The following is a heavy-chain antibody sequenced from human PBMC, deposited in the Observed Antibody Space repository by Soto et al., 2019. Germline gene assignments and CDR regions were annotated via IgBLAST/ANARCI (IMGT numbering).Heavy chain of an antibody. Sequence: QVQLVQSGAEVKKPGSSVKVSCKASGGTFSSYAISWVRQAPGQGLEWMGGIIPIFGTANYEQKFQGRVTIPADESTSTAYMERSSVRSEDTAVYYCARGGMTTKPGGYYYYGMDVWGQGTTVTVSS. CDR2: IIPIFGTA. CDR3: ARGGMTTKPGGYYYYGMDV. D-gene: IGHD4-17*01. V-gene: IGHV1-69*01. J-gene: IGHJ6*02. CDR1: GGTFSSYA.